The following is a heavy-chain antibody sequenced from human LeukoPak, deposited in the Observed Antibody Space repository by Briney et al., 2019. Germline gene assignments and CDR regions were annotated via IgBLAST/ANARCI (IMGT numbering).Heavy chain of an antibody. CDR2: INPNSGGT. CDR3: AREPILRPRGYYYHYMDV. Sequence: ASVKVSCKASGYTFTGYYMHWVRQAPGQGLEWMGWINPNSGGTNYAQKFQGRVTMTKDTSISTAYMELRRLKSDDTAVYYCAREPILRPRGYYYHYMDVWGEGTTVTVS. V-gene: IGHV1-2*02. J-gene: IGHJ6*03. CDR1: GYTFTGYY. D-gene: IGHD2-8*02.